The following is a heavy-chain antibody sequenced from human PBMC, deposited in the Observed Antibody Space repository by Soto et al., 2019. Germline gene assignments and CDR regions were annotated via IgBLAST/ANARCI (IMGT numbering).Heavy chain of an antibody. Sequence: QDQLLQSGAEVKKPGASVTVSCKASGYSFTNYGITWVRQAPGQGLEWMGWISAFNGNTHYAQKLQGRVTMTTDASTSTAYMQRRSLRSDDTAVYYCARDRGVDTPVAGNTHYYYYMDVWGKGTTVTVSS. D-gene: IGHD6-19*01. CDR2: ISAFNGNT. J-gene: IGHJ6*03. V-gene: IGHV1-18*01. CDR3: ARDRGVDTPVAGNTHYYYYMDV. CDR1: GYSFTNYG.